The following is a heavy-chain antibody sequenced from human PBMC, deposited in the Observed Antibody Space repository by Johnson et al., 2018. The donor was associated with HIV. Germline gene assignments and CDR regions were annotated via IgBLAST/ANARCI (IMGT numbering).Heavy chain of an antibody. CDR1: RFTFTYYD. CDR3: AGRSMRADAFDL. CDR2: IGTAGDT. J-gene: IGHJ3*01. V-gene: IGHV3-13*01. D-gene: IGHD6-6*01. Sequence: VQLVESGGGLVQPGGSLRLSCAASRFTFTYYDMHSVRQPIGEGLEWVSGIGTAGDTYYPDSVKCRFTASRESDKNSFYHQINGLRGGDTSVYYCAGRSMRADAFDLLGPGKMVTVSS.